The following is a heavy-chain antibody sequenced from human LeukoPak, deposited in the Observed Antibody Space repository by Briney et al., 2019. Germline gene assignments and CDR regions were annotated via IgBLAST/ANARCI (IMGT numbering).Heavy chain of an antibody. J-gene: IGHJ3*02. D-gene: IGHD2-2*01. Sequence: PGGSLRLSCAASGFTFSDYSMNWLRQAPGKGLEWISYIGRTSTAIQYADSVKGRFTISRDNARNSLYLQMNNLRDEDAAIYYCARHYAYAFDIWGQGTMVTVSS. CDR2: IGRTSTAI. CDR1: GFTFSDYS. V-gene: IGHV3-48*02. CDR3: ARHYAYAFDI.